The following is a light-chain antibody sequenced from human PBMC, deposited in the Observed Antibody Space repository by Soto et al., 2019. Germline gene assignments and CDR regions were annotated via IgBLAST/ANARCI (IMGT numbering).Light chain of an antibody. Sequence: EIVLTQSPSTLSLSAGERATLSWRASQSVSSYLAWYQQKPGQAPRLLIYDASKRATGIPARFSGSGSGTDFTLTISSLQPEDFAVYYCQQRSNWLTFGGGTKVDIK. V-gene: IGKV3-11*01. CDR3: QQRSNWLT. CDR1: QSVSSY. J-gene: IGKJ4*01. CDR2: DAS.